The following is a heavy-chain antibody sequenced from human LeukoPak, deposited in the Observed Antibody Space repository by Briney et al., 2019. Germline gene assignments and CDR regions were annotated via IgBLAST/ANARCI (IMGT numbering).Heavy chain of an antibody. V-gene: IGHV4-59*01. CDR1: GGSISSYY. J-gene: IGHJ6*02. Sequence: SETLSLTCTVSGGSISSYYWSWIRQPPGKGLEWIGYIYYSGSTNYNPSLKSRVTISVDTSKNQFSLKLSSMTAADTAVYYCARDRHSSGYYYGMDVWGQGTTVNVSS. CDR3: ARDRHSSGYYYGMDV. CDR2: IYYSGST. D-gene: IGHD6-19*01.